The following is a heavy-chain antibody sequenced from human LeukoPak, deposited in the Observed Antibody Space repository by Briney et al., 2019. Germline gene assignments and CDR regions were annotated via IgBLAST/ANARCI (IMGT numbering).Heavy chain of an antibody. D-gene: IGHD6-19*01. CDR3: ASSIAVAGESDAFDI. J-gene: IGHJ3*02. Sequence: GGSLRPSCAASGSTFSDYYMSWIRQAPGKGLEWVSYISSSGSTIYYADSVKGRFTISRDNAKNSLYLQMNSLRAEDTAVYYCASSIAVAGESDAFDIWGQGTMVTVSS. V-gene: IGHV3-11*01. CDR1: GSTFSDYY. CDR2: ISSSGSTI.